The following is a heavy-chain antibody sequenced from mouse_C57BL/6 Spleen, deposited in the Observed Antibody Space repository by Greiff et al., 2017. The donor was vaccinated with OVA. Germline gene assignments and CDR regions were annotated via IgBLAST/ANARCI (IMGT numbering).Heavy chain of an antibody. V-gene: IGHV1-50*01. D-gene: IGHD3-2*02. CDR3: APSAPRYFDV. CDR2: IAPSDSST. Sequence: QVQLQQPGAELVKPGASVKLSCKASGYTFTSYWMQWVNQRPGQGLEWIGEIAPSDSSTNYNQKFKGKATLTVDTSSSTADMQLSSLTSEDSAVDYCAPSAPRYFDVWGTGTTVTVSS. J-gene: IGHJ1*03. CDR1: GYTFTSYW.